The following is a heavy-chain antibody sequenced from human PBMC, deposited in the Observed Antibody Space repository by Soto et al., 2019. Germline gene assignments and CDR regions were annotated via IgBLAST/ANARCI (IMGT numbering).Heavy chain of an antibody. CDR1: GFTFSNYG. Sequence: QGQLVESGGGVVQPGTSLRLSCAASGFTFSNYGMHWVRQAPGKGLDWVGIISFDGANTYYADSVKGRFTISRDNSKNTLYLQMNSLRAEDTALYYCAKDLEGGGRGRPRRADYWGQGTLVTVSS. J-gene: IGHJ4*02. V-gene: IGHV3-30*18. D-gene: IGHD2-15*01. CDR3: AKDLEGGGRGRPRRADY. CDR2: ISFDGANT.